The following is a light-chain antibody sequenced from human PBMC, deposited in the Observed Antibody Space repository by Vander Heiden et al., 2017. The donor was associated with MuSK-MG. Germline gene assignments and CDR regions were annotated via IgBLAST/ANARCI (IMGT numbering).Light chain of an antibody. CDR1: QSVSSSY. CDR3: QQYGSSRIT. Sequence: EIVLTQSPGTLSLSPGERATLSCRASQSVSSSYLAWYQQKPGQAPRLLIYGASSRATGIPDRFSGSGSGTDFTLTISRLDPEDFAVYYCQQYGSSRITFGQGTRLEIK. J-gene: IGKJ5*01. V-gene: IGKV3-20*01. CDR2: GAS.